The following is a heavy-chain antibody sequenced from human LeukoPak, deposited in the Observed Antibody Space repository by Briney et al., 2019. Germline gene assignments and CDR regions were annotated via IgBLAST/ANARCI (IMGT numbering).Heavy chain of an antibody. Sequence: GGSLRLSCAASGFTFSSYWMSWVRQAPGKGLEWVGFIRSKAYGGTTEYAASVKGRFTISRDDSKSIAYLQMNSLKTEDTAVYYCTRSTDGYNIGYWGQGTLVTVSS. CDR3: TRSTDGYNIGY. V-gene: IGHV3-49*04. D-gene: IGHD5-24*01. CDR2: IRSKAYGGTT. J-gene: IGHJ4*02. CDR1: GFTFSSYW.